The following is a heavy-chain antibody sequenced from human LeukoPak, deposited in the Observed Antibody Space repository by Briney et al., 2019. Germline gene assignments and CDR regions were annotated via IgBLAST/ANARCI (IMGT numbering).Heavy chain of an antibody. V-gene: IGHV1-18*01. J-gene: IGHJ5*02. D-gene: IGHD5-24*01. CDR1: GGTFSSYA. Sequence: GASVTVSCKASGGTFSSYAISWVRQAPGQGLEWMGWISAYNGNTNYAQKLQGRVTMTTDTSTSTAYMELRSLRSDDTAVYYCARHTDDWFDHWGQGTLVTVSS. CDR2: ISAYNGNT. CDR3: ARHTDDWFDH.